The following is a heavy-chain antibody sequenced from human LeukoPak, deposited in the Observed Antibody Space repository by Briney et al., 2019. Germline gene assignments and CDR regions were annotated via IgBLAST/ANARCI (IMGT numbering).Heavy chain of an antibody. J-gene: IGHJ4*02. D-gene: IGHD6-13*01. CDR2: IYYSGTT. CDR3: ARHDRIIASPLV. Sequence: SETLSLTCIVSGGSISSSSHNWGWIRQPPGKGLEWIGSIYYSGTTYYNPSLKSRLTISVDTSKNQFSLKLSSVTAVDTAVYCCARHDRIIASPLVWGQGILVTVSS. CDR1: GGSISSSSHN. V-gene: IGHV4-39*01.